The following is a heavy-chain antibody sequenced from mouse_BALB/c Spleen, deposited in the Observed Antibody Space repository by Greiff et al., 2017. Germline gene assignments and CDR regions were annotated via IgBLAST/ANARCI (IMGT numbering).Heavy chain of an antibody. CDR1: GFTFSSYG. V-gene: IGHV5-6-3*01. D-gene: IGHD1-2*01. CDR2: INSNGGST. Sequence: EVMLVESGGGLVQPGGSLKLSCAASGFTFSSYGMSWVRQTPDKRLELVATINSNGGSTYYPDSVKGRFTISRENAKNTLYLQMSSLKSEDTAMYYCASRTTAFDYWGQGTTLTVSS. J-gene: IGHJ2*01. CDR3: ASRTTAFDY.